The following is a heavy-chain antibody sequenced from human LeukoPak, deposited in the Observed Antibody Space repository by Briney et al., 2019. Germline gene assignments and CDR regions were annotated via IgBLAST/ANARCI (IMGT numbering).Heavy chain of an antibody. Sequence: GGSLRLSCTASGFNFNTYAMHWVRQTPGMGLEWVAVISYDGINIYYLDSVKGRFTISRDNSNNTLYLQITSLGPEDTAVYYCVRVPARASSAFYYFDYWGQGTLVTVSS. CDR1: GFNFNTYA. CDR2: ISYDGINI. D-gene: IGHD6-19*01. V-gene: IGHV3-30-3*01. J-gene: IGHJ4*02. CDR3: VRVPARASSAFYYFDY.